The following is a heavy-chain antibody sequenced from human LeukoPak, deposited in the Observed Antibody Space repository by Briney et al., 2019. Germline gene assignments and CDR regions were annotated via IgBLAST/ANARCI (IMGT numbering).Heavy chain of an antibody. V-gene: IGHV1-18*01. Sequence: ASVKVSCKASGYTFTSYGISWVRQAPGQGLEWMGWISACNGNTNYAQKLQGRVTMTTDTSTSTAYMELRSLRSDDTAVYYCARSFRPYYYDSSGYYATIYWGQGTLVTVSS. CDR3: ARSFRPYYYDSSGYYATIY. J-gene: IGHJ4*02. CDR2: ISACNGNT. CDR1: GYTFTSYG. D-gene: IGHD3-22*01.